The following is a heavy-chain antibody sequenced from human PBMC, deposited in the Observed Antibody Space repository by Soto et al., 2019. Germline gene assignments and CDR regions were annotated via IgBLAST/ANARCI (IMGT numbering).Heavy chain of an antibody. CDR1: GFTFSSYW. D-gene: IGHD6-6*01. V-gene: IGHV3-7*03. Sequence: GGSLRLSCAASGFTFSSYWMSWVRQAPGKGLEWVANIKQDGSEKYYVDSVKGRFTISRDNAKNSLYLQMNSLRAEDTAVYYCARASDEYSSSSFAFDIWGQGTMVTVSS. CDR3: ARASDEYSSSSFAFDI. CDR2: IKQDGSEK. J-gene: IGHJ3*02.